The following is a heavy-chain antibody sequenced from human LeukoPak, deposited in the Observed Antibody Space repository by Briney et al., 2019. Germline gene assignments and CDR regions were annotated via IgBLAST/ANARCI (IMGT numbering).Heavy chain of an antibody. CDR1: GGTFKSYA. D-gene: IGHD3-10*01. V-gene: IGHV1-69*05. J-gene: IGHJ5*02. CDR3: ARGAHSGSYSSWFPP. Sequence: WASVKVSCKASGGTFKSYAITWVRQAPGQGLEWMGGIIPMFGPARYAQNFQGRVTITTDESTSTAYMELSSLKSEDTAVYYCARGAHSGSYSSWFPPWGQGTLVTVSS. CDR2: IIPMFGPA.